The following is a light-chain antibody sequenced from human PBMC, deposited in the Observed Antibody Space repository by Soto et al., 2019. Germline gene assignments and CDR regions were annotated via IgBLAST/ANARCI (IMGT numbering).Light chain of an antibody. CDR2: DAS. J-gene: IGKJ4*01. Sequence: EIVLTLSPVTLSLSPGGRATLSCRASQSVSRYLAWYQQRPGQAPRLLIYDASNRATGVPARFSGTGSGTDFTLTISSLEPEDFAVYYCQQRTNWPLTFGGGTKVDIK. V-gene: IGKV3-11*01. CDR3: QQRTNWPLT. CDR1: QSVSRY.